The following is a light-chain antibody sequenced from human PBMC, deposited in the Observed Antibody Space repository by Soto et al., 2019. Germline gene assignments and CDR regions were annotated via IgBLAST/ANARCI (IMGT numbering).Light chain of an antibody. V-gene: IGLV1-40*01. J-gene: IGLJ1*01. CDR1: SSNIGAGYD. Sequence: QSVLTQPPSVSGAPGQRVTISCTGSSSNIGAGYDVHWYQQLPGTAPKLLIYNNINRPSGVPVRFSGSKSATSVSLAITGLQAEDEADYYCQSYDSSLSGYVFGTGTKVTVL. CDR2: NNI. CDR3: QSYDSSLSGYV.